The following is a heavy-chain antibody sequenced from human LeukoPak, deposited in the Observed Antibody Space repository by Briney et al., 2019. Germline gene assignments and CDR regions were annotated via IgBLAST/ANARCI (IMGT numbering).Heavy chain of an antibody. CDR1: GGSISSYY. Sequence: SETLSLTCTVSGGSISSYYWSWIRQPAGKGLEWIGRIYTNGSTNYNPSLKSRVTMSVDTSKNQFSLKLSSVTAADTAVYYCARELVWFGAVYGMDVWGQGTTVTVSS. V-gene: IGHV4-4*07. D-gene: IGHD3-10*01. J-gene: IGHJ6*02. CDR2: IYTNGST. CDR3: ARELVWFGAVYGMDV.